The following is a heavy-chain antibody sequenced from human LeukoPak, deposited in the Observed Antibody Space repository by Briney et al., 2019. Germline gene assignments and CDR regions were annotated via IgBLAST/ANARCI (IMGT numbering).Heavy chain of an antibody. J-gene: IGHJ3*02. D-gene: IGHD4-17*01. Sequence: GGSLRLSCAASGFTFSSYWMSWVRQAPGKGLEWVANIKQDGSEKYYVDSVKGGFTISRDNAKNSLYLQMNSLRAEDTAVYYCASHGDYDAFDIWGQGTMVTVSS. CDR2: IKQDGSEK. V-gene: IGHV3-7*01. CDR1: GFTFSSYW. CDR3: ASHGDYDAFDI.